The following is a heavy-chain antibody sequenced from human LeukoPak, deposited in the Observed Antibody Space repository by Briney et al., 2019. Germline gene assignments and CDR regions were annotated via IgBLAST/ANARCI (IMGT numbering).Heavy chain of an antibody. D-gene: IGHD6-19*01. CDR1: GGSISSSSYY. CDR2: IYYSGST. J-gene: IGHJ4*02. V-gene: IGHV4-39*07. CDR3: ARVGSSGWYRDY. Sequence: SETLSLTCTVSGGSISSSSYYWGWIRQPPGKGLEWIGSIYYSGSTYYNPSLKSRVTISVDTSKNQFSLKLSSVTAADTVVYYCARVGSSGWYRDYWGQGTLVTVSS.